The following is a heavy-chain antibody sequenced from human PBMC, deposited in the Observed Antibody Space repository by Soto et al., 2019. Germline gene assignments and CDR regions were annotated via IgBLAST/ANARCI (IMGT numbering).Heavy chain of an antibody. CDR2: IIPIFGTA. CDR3: ARDAYCGGDCYPNWFDP. J-gene: IGHJ5*02. CDR1: GGTFSSYA. V-gene: IGHV1-69*13. D-gene: IGHD2-21*02. Sequence: ASVKVSCKASGGTFSSYAISWVRQAPGQGLEWMGGIIPIFGTANYAQKFQGRVTITADESTSTAYMELSSLRSEDTAVYYCARDAYCGGDCYPNWFDPWGQGTLVTVSS.